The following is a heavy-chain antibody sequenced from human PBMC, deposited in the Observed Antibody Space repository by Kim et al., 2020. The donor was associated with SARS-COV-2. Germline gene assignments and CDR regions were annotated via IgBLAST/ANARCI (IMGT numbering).Heavy chain of an antibody. V-gene: IGHV3-23*01. CDR2: IGSDDST. CDR1: GFIFSRNA. J-gene: IGHJ6*02. D-gene: IGHD3-10*01. CDR3: AEDLHYYSAMDV. Sequence: GGSLRLSCVASGFIFSRNAMNWVRQAPGKGLEWVSGIGSDDSTHYADSVKGRFTISRDNSKNTLHLQMNSLRVEDTALYPWAEDLHYYSAMDVLGHGT.